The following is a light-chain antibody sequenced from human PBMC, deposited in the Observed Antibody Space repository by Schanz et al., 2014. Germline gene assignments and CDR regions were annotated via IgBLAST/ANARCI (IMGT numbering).Light chain of an antibody. V-gene: IGKV3-11*01. CDR1: QSASSY. J-gene: IGKJ4*01. Sequence: EIVLTQSPATLSLSPGERATLSCRASQSASSYLAWYQQKPGQTPRLLIYGASSRATGIPDRFSGSGSGTDFTLTISSLEPEDFAVYYCQQRSNWPLTFGGGTKVEIK. CDR3: QQRSNWPLT. CDR2: GAS.